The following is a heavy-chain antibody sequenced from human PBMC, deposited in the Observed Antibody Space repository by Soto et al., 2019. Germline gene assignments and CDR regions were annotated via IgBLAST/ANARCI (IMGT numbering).Heavy chain of an antibody. J-gene: IGHJ4*02. CDR3: ARTVVVPAATDY. D-gene: IGHD2-2*01. CDR2: IYYSGST. CDR1: GGSISSYY. V-gene: IGHV4-59*01. Sequence: SSETLWVTCTVSGGSISSYYWSWIRQPPGKGLEWTRYIYYSGSTNYNPSLKSRVTISVDTSKNQFSLKLSSVTAADTAVYYCARTVVVPAATDYWGQGTLVTVSS.